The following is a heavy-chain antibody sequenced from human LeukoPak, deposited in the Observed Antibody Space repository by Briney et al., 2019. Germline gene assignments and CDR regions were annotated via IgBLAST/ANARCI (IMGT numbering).Heavy chain of an antibody. CDR2: IYSGGST. CDR3: ARDGPGGCSGGSCYSHYYYGMDV. CDR1: GFTVSSNY. V-gene: IGHV3-53*01. D-gene: IGHD2-15*01. Sequence: EGSLRLSCAASGFTVSSNYMSWVRQAPGRGLEWVSVIYSGGSTYYADSVKGRFTISRDNSKNTLYLQMNSLRAEDTAVYYCARDGPGGCSGGSCYSHYYYGMDVWGKGTTVTVSS. J-gene: IGHJ6*04.